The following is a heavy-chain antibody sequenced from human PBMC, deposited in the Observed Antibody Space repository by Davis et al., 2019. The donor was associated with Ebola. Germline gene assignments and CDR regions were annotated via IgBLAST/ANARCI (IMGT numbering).Heavy chain of an antibody. J-gene: IGHJ4*02. D-gene: IGHD3-10*01. V-gene: IGHV4-31*03. CDR3: ARRGVRPDS. CDR1: GGSISSGGYF. CDR2: IYYTGST. Sequence: PSETLSLTCTVSGGSISSGGYFWSWVRQHPGKGLEWIGYIYYTGSTYYSPSLNSRVTMSLDTSKNQFSLRLNSVTAADTAVYYCARRGVRPDSWGQGTLVTVSS.